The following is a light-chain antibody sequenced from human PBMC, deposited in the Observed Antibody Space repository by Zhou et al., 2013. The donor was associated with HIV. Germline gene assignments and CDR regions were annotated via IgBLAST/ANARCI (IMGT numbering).Light chain of an antibody. V-gene: IGKV1-39*01. CDR1: QSISRH. Sequence: DIQMTQSPSSLSASVGDRVTITCRASQSISRHLNWYQQKPGKAPNLLIYGASSLQSGVPSRFSGSGSGTDFTLTITSLQPEDFATYYCQQANSFPLTFGGGTRVEIK. J-gene: IGKJ4*01. CDR2: GAS. CDR3: QQANSFPLT.